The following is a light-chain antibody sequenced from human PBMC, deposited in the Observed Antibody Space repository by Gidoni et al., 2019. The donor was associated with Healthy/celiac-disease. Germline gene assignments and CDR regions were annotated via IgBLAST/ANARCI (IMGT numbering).Light chain of an antibody. CDR3: QQRSNWSIT. Sequence: EIVLTQSPATLSLSHGERATLSGRASQSLSIYLAWYQQKPGQAPRLLIYDASNSATGIPPRFSGSGSGTDFTLTISSLEPEDCAVYYCQQRSNWSITFXQXTRLEIK. J-gene: IGKJ5*01. CDR2: DAS. CDR1: QSLSIY. V-gene: IGKV3-11*01.